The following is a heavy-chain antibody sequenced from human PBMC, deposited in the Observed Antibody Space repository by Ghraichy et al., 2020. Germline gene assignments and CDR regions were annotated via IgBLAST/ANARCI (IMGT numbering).Heavy chain of an antibody. V-gene: IGHV3-48*02. D-gene: IGHD2-2*01. CDR1: GFNFGSYT. CDR3: ARGGRCSSTSCTLKNWFDP. Sequence: GGSLRLSCAASGFNFGSYTMNWVRQAPGKGLEWVSFIRSGSSNIYYADSVKGRFTVSRDNAKNSLYLQMNSLRDEDTAVYYCARGGRCSSTSCTLKNWFDPWGPGTLVTVSS. CDR2: IRSGSSNI. J-gene: IGHJ5*02.